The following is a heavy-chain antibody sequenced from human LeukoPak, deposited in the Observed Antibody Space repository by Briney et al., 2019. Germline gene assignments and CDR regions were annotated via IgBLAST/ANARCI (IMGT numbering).Heavy chain of an antibody. V-gene: IGHV3-64*04. CDR2: ISNNGGRS. Sequence: PGGSLRLSCSASGFTFSAYAMYWVRQAPGEGLEYVSGISNNGGRSFYADSVKGRLTISRDNSKNTLYPQMNSLRAVDTAVYYCASQTSGYSGYSSHYWGQGTLVTVSS. CDR3: ASQTSGYSGYSSHY. J-gene: IGHJ4*02. CDR1: GFTFSAYA. D-gene: IGHD5-12*01.